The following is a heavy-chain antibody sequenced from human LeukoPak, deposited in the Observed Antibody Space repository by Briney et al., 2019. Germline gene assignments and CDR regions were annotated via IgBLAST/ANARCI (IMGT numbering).Heavy chain of an antibody. J-gene: IGHJ1*01. Sequence: SETLSLTCTVSGGSISSSSYYWGWIRQPPGKGLEWIGSIYYSGSTYYNPSLKSRVTISVDTSKNQFSLKLSSVTAADTAVYYCARDQMATYDSSGYFKPFQHWGQGTLVTVSS. CDR2: IYYSGST. D-gene: IGHD3-22*01. CDR3: ARDQMATYDSSGYFKPFQH. CDR1: GGSISSSSYY. V-gene: IGHV4-39*07.